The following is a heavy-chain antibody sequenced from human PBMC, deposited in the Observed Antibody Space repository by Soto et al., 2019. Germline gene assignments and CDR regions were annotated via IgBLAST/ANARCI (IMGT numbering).Heavy chain of an antibody. D-gene: IGHD6-6*01. CDR2: ISGSGGST. Sequence: GGSLRLFCAASGFTFSSYAMSWVRQAPGKGLEWVSAISGSGGSTYYADSVKGRFTISRDNSKNTLYLQMNSLRAEDTAVYYCAKDQLAGVDNWFGPWGQGTLVTVSS. J-gene: IGHJ5*02. CDR3: AKDQLAGVDNWFGP. V-gene: IGHV3-23*01. CDR1: GFTFSSYA.